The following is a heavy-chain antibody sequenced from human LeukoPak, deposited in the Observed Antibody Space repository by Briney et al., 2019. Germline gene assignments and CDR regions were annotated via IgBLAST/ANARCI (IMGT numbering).Heavy chain of an antibody. J-gene: IGHJ4*02. D-gene: IGHD6-13*01. CDR2: IFHTGST. CDR1: GGSISSSSYY. Sequence: PSEALSLTCTVSGGSISSSSYYWAWIRQPPGKGLEWIGSIFHTGSTYHNPSLKSRVTISVDTSKNQFSLKLNSVTAADTAVYYCARDHSSSSEDYWGQGTLVTVSS. V-gene: IGHV4-39*07. CDR3: ARDHSSSSEDY.